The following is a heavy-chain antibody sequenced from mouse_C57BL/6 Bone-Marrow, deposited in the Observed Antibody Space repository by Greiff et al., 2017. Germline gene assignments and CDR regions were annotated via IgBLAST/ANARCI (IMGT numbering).Heavy chain of an antibody. V-gene: IGHV1-81*01. J-gene: IGHJ4*01. CDR1: GYTFTSYG. CDR3: ARGGSITTVVATGGMDY. Sequence: QVQLQQSGAELARPGASVKLSCKASGYTFTSYGISWVKQRPGQGLEWIGELYPRSGNTYYNEKFKGKATLTADKSSSTAYMELRSLTSEDSAVYVCARGGSITTVVATGGMDYWGQGTSVTVSS. D-gene: IGHD1-1*01. CDR2: LYPRSGNT.